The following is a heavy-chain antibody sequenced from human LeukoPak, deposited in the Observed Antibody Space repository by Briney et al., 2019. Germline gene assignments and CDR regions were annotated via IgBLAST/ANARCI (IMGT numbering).Heavy chain of an antibody. V-gene: IGHV3-30*03. J-gene: IGHJ4*02. Sequence: GGSLRLSCAASGFTFSSYGMHWVRQAPGKGLEWVAVISYDGSNKYYADSVKGRFTISRDNSKNTLYLQMNSLRAEDTAVYYCVRWGVEAGIDYWGQGTLGTVSS. CDR3: VRWGVEAGIDY. D-gene: IGHD6-19*01. CDR2: ISYDGSNK. CDR1: GFTFSSYG.